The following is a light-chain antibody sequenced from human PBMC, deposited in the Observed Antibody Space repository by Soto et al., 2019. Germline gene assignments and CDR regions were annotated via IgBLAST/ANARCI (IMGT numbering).Light chain of an antibody. CDR3: QKYSSVPV. CDR2: AAS. Sequence: IQMTQSPTSLSASVGDRVTITCQASQGIRNFVAWYQQKPGRAPKLLIYAASTLQSGVPSRFSGSGSGTDFTLNINSLRPEYVATYSCQKYSSVPVFGPGTKVEIQ. CDR1: QGIRNF. J-gene: IGKJ3*01. V-gene: IGKV1-27*01.